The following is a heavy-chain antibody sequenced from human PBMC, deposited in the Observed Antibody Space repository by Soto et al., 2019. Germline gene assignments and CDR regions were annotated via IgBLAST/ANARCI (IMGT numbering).Heavy chain of an antibody. CDR1: GFSISDHY. CDR3: ARSGDNYNVLDY. CDR2: SSNSGTFT. Sequence: GGSLRLSCAASGFSISDHYMSWIRQAPGKGLEWVSYSSNSGTFTKYADSVKGRFSISRDNAKNSLYLEINSLRGEDTAIYYCARSGDNYNVLDYWGQGTPVTVSS. J-gene: IGHJ4*02. V-gene: IGHV3-11*03. D-gene: IGHD3-10*02.